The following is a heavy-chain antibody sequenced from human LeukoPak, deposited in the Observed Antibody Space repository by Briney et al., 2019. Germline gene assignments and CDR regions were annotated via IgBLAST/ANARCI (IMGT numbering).Heavy chain of an antibody. V-gene: IGHV4-61*01. CDR2: IYYSGST. CDR3: ARTGGIAARPAFDY. D-gene: IGHD6-6*01. CDR1: GGSISSSSYY. J-gene: IGHJ4*02. Sequence: SETLSLTCTVSGGSISSSSYYWSWIRQPPGKGLEWIGYIYYSGSTNYNPSLKSRVTISVDTSKNQFSLKLSSVTAADTAVYYCARTGGIAARPAFDYWGQGTLVTVSS.